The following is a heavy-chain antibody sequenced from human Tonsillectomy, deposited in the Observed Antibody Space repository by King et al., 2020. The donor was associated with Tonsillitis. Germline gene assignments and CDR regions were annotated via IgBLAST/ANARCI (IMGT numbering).Heavy chain of an antibody. Sequence: VQLQQWGAGLLKPSETLSLTCAVYGGSFSGYYWSWIRQPPGKGLEWIGEINHSGSTNYNPSLKSRVTVSVDTSKNQFSLKLSSVTAADTAVYYCAGYSSRWCRGGFDYWGQGTLVTVSS. CDR1: GGSFSGYY. CDR2: INHSGST. J-gene: IGHJ4*02. D-gene: IGHD6-13*01. CDR3: AGYSSRWCRGGFDY. V-gene: IGHV4-34*01.